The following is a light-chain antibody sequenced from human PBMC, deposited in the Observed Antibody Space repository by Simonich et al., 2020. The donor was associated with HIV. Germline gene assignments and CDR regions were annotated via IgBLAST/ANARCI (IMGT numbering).Light chain of an antibody. Sequence: DIQMTQSPSSLSSSVGDRVTITCHASKDISNFLYWYQQKPGEAPKFLINAASNLEEGGPSRFSARGSGTDFTFTISSLKPEDITTYYCQQYINLPWTIGQGTKVAIK. V-gene: IGKV1-33*01. CDR3: QQYINLPWT. J-gene: IGKJ1*01. CDR2: AAS. CDR1: KDISNF.